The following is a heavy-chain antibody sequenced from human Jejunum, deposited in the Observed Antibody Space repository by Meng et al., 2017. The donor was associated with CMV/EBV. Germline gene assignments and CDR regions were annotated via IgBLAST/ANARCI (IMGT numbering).Heavy chain of an antibody. Sequence: FPCSDFSLDWVRQAPGKGLEWVSSISSDSTYTSYADSVKGRFTISRDHAKTSLYLQLNTLRAEDTAVYYCAREGRFSHHGASDTWGRGTTVTVSS. J-gene: IGHJ3*02. CDR2: ISSDSTYT. CDR1: FPCSDFS. CDR3: AREGRFSHHGASDT. V-gene: IGHV3-21*01. D-gene: IGHD1-14*01.